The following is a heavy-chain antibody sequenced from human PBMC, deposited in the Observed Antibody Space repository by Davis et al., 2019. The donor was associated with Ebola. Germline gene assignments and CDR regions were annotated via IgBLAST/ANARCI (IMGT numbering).Heavy chain of an antibody. J-gene: IGHJ5*02. CDR3: ARGSGYARWGWFDP. V-gene: IGHV4-34*01. D-gene: IGHD5-12*01. Sequence: SETLSLTCAVYVDSFSGYYWSWIRQPPGKGLEWIGEINHSGTTNYNPSLKRRVAISVDTSKNQFSLKLSSVTAADTAVYYCARGSGYARWGWFDPWGQGTLVTVSS. CDR1: VDSFSGYY. CDR2: INHSGTT.